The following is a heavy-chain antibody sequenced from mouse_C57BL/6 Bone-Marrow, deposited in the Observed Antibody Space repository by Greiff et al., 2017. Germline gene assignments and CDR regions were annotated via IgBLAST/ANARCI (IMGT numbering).Heavy chain of an antibody. V-gene: IGHV5-12*01. D-gene: IGHD2-4*01. J-gene: IGHJ3*01. Sequence: EVKVVESGGGLVQPGGSLKLSCAASGFTFSDYYMYWVRQTPEKRLEWVAYISNGGGSTYYADTVKGRFTISRDTAKNTLYLQMSRLKSEDTAMYYCARESYCNYDGAWFDYWGQGTLVTVSA. CDR3: ARESYCNYDGAWFDY. CDR1: GFTFSDYY. CDR2: ISNGGGST.